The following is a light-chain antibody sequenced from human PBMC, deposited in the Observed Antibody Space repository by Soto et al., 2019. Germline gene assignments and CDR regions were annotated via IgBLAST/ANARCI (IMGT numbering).Light chain of an antibody. J-gene: IGLJ1*01. Sequence: QSALTQPASVSGSPGQSITISCTGTSSDVGIYNYVSWYQQHPGKAPKLMIYQVTNRPSGVSNRFSGSKSGNTASLTISGLQAEDEADYYCSSCTGSTNYVFGTGTKVTVL. CDR2: QVT. CDR3: SSCTGSTNYV. CDR1: SSDVGIYNY. V-gene: IGLV2-14*01.